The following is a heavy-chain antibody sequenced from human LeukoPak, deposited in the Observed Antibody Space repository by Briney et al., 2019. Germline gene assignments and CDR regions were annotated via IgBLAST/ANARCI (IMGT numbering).Heavy chain of an antibody. CDR2: ISAYNGNT. CDR3: ARDGSSPMVRGVTFFDY. V-gene: IGHV1-18*01. D-gene: IGHD3-10*01. J-gene: IGHJ4*02. CDR1: GYTFTSYG. Sequence: ASVKVSCKASGYTFTSYGISWVRQAPGQGLEWMGWISAYNGNTNYAQKLQGRVTMTTDTSTSTAYMELRSLRSDDTAVYYCARDGSSPMVRGVTFFDYWGQGTLVTVSS.